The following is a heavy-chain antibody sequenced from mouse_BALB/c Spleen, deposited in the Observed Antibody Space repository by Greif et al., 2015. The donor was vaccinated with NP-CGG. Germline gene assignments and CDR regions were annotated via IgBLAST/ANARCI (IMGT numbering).Heavy chain of an antibody. D-gene: IGHD2-1*01. V-gene: IGHV2-2*02. CDR2: IWSGGST. J-gene: IGHJ4*01. CDR3: ARVSSTNAMDY. Sequence: QVQLQQPGPGLVQPSQSLSITCTVSGFSLTSYGVHWVRQSPGKGLEWLGVIWSGGSTDYNAAFMSRLSISKDNSKSQVFFKMNSLQANDTAIYYCARVSSTNAMDYWGQGTSVTVSS. CDR1: GFSLTSYG.